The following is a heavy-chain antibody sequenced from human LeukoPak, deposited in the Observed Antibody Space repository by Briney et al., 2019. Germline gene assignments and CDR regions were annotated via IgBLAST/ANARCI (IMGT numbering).Heavy chain of an antibody. CDR1: GFTFSAYA. CDR3: ARDPNGDYIGAFDM. V-gene: IGHV3-23*01. Sequence: GGSLRLSCTASGFTFSAYAMMWVRQAPGKGPEWVLAIRGGGGSAFYADSVKGRFTISRDNSKYTLFLQMNSLRAEDTAVYYCARDPNGDYIGAFDMWGPGTMVTVSS. CDR2: IRGGGGSA. J-gene: IGHJ3*02. D-gene: IGHD4-17*01.